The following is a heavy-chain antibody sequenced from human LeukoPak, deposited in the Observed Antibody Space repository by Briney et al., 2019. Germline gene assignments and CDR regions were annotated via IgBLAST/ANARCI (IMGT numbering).Heavy chain of an antibody. CDR1: GGSISSSNW. J-gene: IGHJ4*02. D-gene: IGHD2-21*02. CDR3: ARIYCGGDCYYIDY. Sequence: SGTLSLTCAVSGGSISSSNWWSWVRQPPGKGLEWIGEIYHSGSTNYNPSLKSRLTISVDTSKNQFSLKLSSVTAADTAVYYCARIYCGGDCYYIDYWGQGTLVTVSS. V-gene: IGHV4-4*02. CDR2: IYHSGST.